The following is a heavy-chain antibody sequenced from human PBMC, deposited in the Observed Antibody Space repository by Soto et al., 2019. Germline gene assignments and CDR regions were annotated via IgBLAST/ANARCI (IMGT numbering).Heavy chain of an antibody. Sequence: QVQLVQSGAEVKKPGASVKISCKASVYTFINYYMHWVRQAPGQGLEWMGIINPNGGSTTYAQKFQGRVTLTRDTSTNTVTMELSSLRSEDTAVYYCAREKWLVRRNDTFDIWGQGTMVIVSS. J-gene: IGHJ3*02. V-gene: IGHV1-46*01. CDR3: AREKWLVRRNDTFDI. D-gene: IGHD6-19*01. CDR1: VYTFINYY. CDR2: INPNGGST.